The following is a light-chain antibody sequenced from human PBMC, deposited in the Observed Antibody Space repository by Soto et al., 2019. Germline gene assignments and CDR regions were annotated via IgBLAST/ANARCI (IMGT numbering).Light chain of an antibody. Sequence: QSALTQPASVSGSLGQSITISCSGTSSDVGLFDYVSWYQQHPGKVPKLMIYDVNDRPSGVSDRFSGSKSGNTASLTISGLQAEDEADYFCSSYTRDAIHVVFGGGNKVTDL. CDR1: SSDVGLFDY. V-gene: IGLV2-14*03. CDR3: SSYTRDAIHVV. J-gene: IGLJ2*01. CDR2: DVN.